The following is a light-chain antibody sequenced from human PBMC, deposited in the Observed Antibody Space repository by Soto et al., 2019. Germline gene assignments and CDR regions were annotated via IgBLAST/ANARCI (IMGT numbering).Light chain of an antibody. CDR2: DAS. V-gene: IGKV3-11*01. CDR3: QHRSNWWT. J-gene: IGKJ1*01. Sequence: EIVLTQSPATLCLSPGERATLSCRASQSVSSYLAWYQQKPGQAPRLLIYDASNRATGIPARFSGSGSGTDFTLTISSLEPEDFAVYYCQHRSNWWTFGQGTKVEIK. CDR1: QSVSSY.